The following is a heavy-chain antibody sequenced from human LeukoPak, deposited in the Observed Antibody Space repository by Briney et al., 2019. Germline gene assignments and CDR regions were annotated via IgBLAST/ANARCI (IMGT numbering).Heavy chain of an antibody. CDR2: IGSSSSYI. Sequence: PRGSLRLSCAASGFTFSDYNMNWAGQAPGKGLEWVSSIGSSSSYIYYADSLKGRFTISRDNAKNSLYLQMNSLRAEDTAVYYCARYSSGWFDPWGQGTPVTVSS. CDR1: GFTFSDYN. D-gene: IGHD6-19*01. J-gene: IGHJ5*02. CDR3: ARYSSGWFDP. V-gene: IGHV3-21*01.